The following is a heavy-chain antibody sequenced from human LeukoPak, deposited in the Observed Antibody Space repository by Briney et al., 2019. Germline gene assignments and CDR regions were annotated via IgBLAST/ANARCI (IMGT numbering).Heavy chain of an antibody. J-gene: IGHJ3*02. Sequence: GESLKISCKGSGYSFTNYWIGWVRQMPGKGLEWMGIIYPGDSDTRYSPSFQGQVTISADKSISTAYLQWSSLKASDTAMYYCARHPLPRRHIFSAFDIWGQGTMVTVSS. V-gene: IGHV5-51*01. CDR1: GYSFTNYW. CDR2: IYPGDSDT. CDR3: ARHPLPRRHIFSAFDI. D-gene: IGHD3-9*01.